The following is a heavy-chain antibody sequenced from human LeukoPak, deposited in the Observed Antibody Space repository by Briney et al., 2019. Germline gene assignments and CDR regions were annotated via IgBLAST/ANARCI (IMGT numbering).Heavy chain of an antibody. D-gene: IGHD3-3*01. Sequence: GGSLRLSCAASGFRFSNYGMHWVRQAPGKGLEWVSFIRYDTGDKYYADSVKGRFTISRDNSKNTLYLQMNSLRAEDTAVYYCAKELITYYDFWSGYYVPNYFDYWGQGALVTVSS. CDR1: GFRFSNYG. J-gene: IGHJ4*02. CDR3: AKELITYYDFWSGYYVPNYFDY. CDR2: IRYDTGDK. V-gene: IGHV3-30*02.